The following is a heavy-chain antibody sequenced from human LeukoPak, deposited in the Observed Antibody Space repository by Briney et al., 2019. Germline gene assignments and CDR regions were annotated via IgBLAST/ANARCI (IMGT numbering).Heavy chain of an antibody. D-gene: IGHD3-9*01. CDR2: ISAYNGNT. Sequence: ASVKVSCKASGYTFTSYGISWVRQAPVQGLEWMGWISAYNGNTNYAQKLQGRVTMTTDTSTSTAYMELRSLRSDDTAVYYCATYYDILTGYYSAEYFQHWGQGTLVTVSS. J-gene: IGHJ1*01. CDR1: GYTFTSYG. CDR3: ATYYDILTGYYSAEYFQH. V-gene: IGHV1-18*01.